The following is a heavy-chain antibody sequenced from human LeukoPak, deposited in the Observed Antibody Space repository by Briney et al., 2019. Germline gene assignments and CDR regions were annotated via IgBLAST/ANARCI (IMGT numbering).Heavy chain of an antibody. Sequence: SVKVSCKASGGTFSSYAISWVRQAPGQGLEWMGRIIPIFGTANYAQKFQGRVTITTDESTSTVYMELSSLRSEDTAVYYCARGGYCSGDSCYPDFDYWGQGTLVTVSS. CDR1: GGTFSSYA. J-gene: IGHJ4*02. V-gene: IGHV1-69*05. CDR3: ARGGYCSGDSCYPDFDY. CDR2: IIPIFGTA. D-gene: IGHD2-15*01.